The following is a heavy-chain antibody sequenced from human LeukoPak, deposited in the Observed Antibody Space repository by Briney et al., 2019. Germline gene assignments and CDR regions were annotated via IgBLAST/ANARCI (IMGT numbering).Heavy chain of an antibody. J-gene: IGHJ4*02. CDR2: IYFSGSA. D-gene: IGHD3-9*01. Sequence: SETLSLTCTVSGGSISSSSYYWGWIRQPPGKGLEWIGSIYFSGSAHYNPSLKSRVTLSVDRSKNHFSLEVKSVTAADTAVYFCARLGDLLTGYYFESWGQGTLVIVSS. V-gene: IGHV4-39*02. CDR1: GGSISSSSYY. CDR3: ARLGDLLTGYYFES.